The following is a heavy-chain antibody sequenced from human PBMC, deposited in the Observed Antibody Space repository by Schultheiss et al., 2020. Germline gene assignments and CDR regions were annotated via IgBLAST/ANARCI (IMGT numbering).Heavy chain of an antibody. CDR2: IYYSGST. Sequence: SETLSLTCTVSRGSSSSYYWHWIRQPPGKGLEWIGYIYYSGSTNYNPSLKSRVTISVDTSKNQFSLKLSSVTAADTAVYYCARATGTTFYFYYCYYMDVWGKGTTVTVSS. D-gene: IGHD1-1*01. CDR1: RGSSSSYY. V-gene: IGHV4-59*01. J-gene: IGHJ6*03. CDR3: ARATGTTFYFYYCYYMDV.